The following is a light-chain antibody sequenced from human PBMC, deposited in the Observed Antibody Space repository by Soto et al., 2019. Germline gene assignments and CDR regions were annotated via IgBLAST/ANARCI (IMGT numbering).Light chain of an antibody. V-gene: IGKV3D-20*02. CDR1: QSIRSER. Sequence: EIVLTQSPDTLSLSPGERATLSCRASQSIRSERLAWYQQKPGQAPRLVIFDASNRASGMPERFSGSGSGTDFTLTIARLEPEDFAVYYCQQRSNWPRGTFGGGTKVDIK. J-gene: IGKJ4*01. CDR2: DAS. CDR3: QQRSNWPRGT.